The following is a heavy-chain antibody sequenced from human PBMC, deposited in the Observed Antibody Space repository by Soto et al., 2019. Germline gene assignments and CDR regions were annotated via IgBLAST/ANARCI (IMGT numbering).Heavy chain of an antibody. Sequence: SETLSLTCTVSGGSISSGDYYWSWIRQPPGKGLEWIGYIYYSGSTYYNPSLKSRVTISVDTSKNQFSLKLSSVTAADTAVYYGSRSQSLSYLVKWGQETLLTAFS. D-gene: IGHD2-15*01. CDR3: SRSQSLSYLVK. V-gene: IGHV4-30-4*01. J-gene: IGHJ4*02. CDR1: GGSISSGDYY. CDR2: IYYSGST.